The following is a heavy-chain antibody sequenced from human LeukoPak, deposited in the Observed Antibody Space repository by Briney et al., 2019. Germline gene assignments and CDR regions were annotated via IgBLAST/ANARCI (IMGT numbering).Heavy chain of an antibody. D-gene: IGHD3-10*01. CDR2: IRTKAYGGTT. Sequence: GGSLRLSCTASGFTFGDYAMSWVRQAAGTGLEWIGFIRTKAYGGTTEYAASVKGRFTISRDDSKSIAYLQMNSLKTEDTAVYYCTRGGPGDYWGQGTLVTVSS. CDR3: TRGGPGDY. CDR1: GFTFGDYA. J-gene: IGHJ4*02. V-gene: IGHV3-49*04.